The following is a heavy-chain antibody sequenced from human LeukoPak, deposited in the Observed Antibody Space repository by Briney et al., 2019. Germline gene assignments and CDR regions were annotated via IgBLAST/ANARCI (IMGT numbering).Heavy chain of an antibody. D-gene: IGHD6-25*01. V-gene: IGHV4-34*01. CDR2: INHSGST. Sequence: TSETLSLTCAVYGGSFSGYYWSWIRQPPGKGLEWIGEINHSGSTNYNPSLKSRVTISVDTSKNQFSLKLSSVTAADTAVYYCARPATSSGWYFDLWGRGTLVTVSS. J-gene: IGHJ2*01. CDR1: GGSFSGYY. CDR3: ARPATSSGWYFDL.